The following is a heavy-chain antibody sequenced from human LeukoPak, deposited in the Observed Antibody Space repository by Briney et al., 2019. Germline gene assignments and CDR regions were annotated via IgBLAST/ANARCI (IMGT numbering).Heavy chain of an antibody. CDR1: GFTFSSYA. V-gene: IGHV3-30-3*01. D-gene: IGHD4-23*01. J-gene: IGHJ4*02. CDR2: ISYDGSNK. CDR3: ARDQTTDYGGNSPIRY. Sequence: GGSLRLSCAASGFTFSSYAMHWVRQAPGKGLEWVAVISYDGSNKYYADSVKGRFTISRDNSKNTLYLQMSSLRAEDTAVYYCARDQTTDYGGNSPIRYWGQGTLVTVSS.